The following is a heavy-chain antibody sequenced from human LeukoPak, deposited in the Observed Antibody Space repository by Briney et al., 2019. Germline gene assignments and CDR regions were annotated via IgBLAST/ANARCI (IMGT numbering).Heavy chain of an antibody. CDR3: GRGIQSFDP. V-gene: IGHV1-2*02. Sequence: ASVKVSCKASGYTFIDCYIHWVRQAPGQGLEWMGWINPKSGDTNYAQKFQDRVTMTRDTSTSTGYMELRSLRSEDTAVYYCGRGIQSFDPWGQGTLVTVSS. CDR1: GYTFIDCY. CDR2: INPKSGDT. J-gene: IGHJ5*02.